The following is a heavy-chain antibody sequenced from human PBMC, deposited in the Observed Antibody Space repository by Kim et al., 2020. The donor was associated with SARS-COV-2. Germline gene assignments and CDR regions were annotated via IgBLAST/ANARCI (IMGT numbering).Heavy chain of an antibody. D-gene: IGHD1-26*01. J-gene: IGHJ4*02. Sequence: TYNPSLKSPVPISVDPSKNQFSLKLSSVTAADTAVYYCASGGSYPDPAFDYWGQGTLVTVSS. CDR3: ASGGSYPDPAFDY. V-gene: IGHV4-34*01.